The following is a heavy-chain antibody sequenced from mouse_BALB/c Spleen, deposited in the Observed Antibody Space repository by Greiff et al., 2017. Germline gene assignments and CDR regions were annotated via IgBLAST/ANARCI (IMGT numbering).Heavy chain of an antibody. Sequence: EVMLVESGGGLVKPGGSLKLSCAASGFTFSSYAMSWVRQSPEKRLEWVAEISSGGSYTYYPDTVTGRFTISRDNAKNTLYLEMSSLRSEDTAMYYCARGGLPNYYAMDYWGQGTSVTVSA. CDR1: GFTFSSYA. J-gene: IGHJ4*01. CDR3: ARGGLPNYYAMDY. CDR2: ISSGGSYT. V-gene: IGHV5-9-4*01. D-gene: IGHD2-10*01.